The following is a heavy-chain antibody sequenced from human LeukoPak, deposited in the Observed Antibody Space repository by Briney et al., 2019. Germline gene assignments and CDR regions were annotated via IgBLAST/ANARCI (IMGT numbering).Heavy chain of an antibody. Sequence: SETLSLTCTVSGGSISSSSYYWGWIRQPPGKGLQWIGSIYYSGSTYYNPSLKSRVTTSVDTSKNQFSLNLSSVTAADTAVYYCARLTFPQGGCWGQGTLVTVSS. CDR3: ARLTFPQGGC. D-gene: IGHD6-19*01. V-gene: IGHV4-39*01. CDR1: GGSISSSSYY. CDR2: IYYSGST. J-gene: IGHJ4*02.